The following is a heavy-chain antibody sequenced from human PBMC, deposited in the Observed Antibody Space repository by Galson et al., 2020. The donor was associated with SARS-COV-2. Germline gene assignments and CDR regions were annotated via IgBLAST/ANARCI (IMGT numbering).Heavy chain of an antibody. V-gene: IGHV3-9*01. CDR1: GFTFDDYV. CDR2: ISWNSGSI. J-gene: IGHJ4*02. CDR3: AKYIGYSSGGIDY. Sequence: SLKISCAASGFTFDDYVMHWVRQAPGKGLEWVSGISWNSGSIGYADSVKGRFTISRDNAKNSLYLQMNSLRAEDTALYYCAKYIGYSSGGIDYWGQGTLVTVSS. D-gene: IGHD6-19*01.